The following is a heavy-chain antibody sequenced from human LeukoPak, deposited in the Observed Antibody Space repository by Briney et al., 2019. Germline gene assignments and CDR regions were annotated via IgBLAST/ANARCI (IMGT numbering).Heavy chain of an antibody. J-gene: IGHJ2*01. D-gene: IGHD2-2*01. CDR1: GFTFSSYA. Sequence: PGGSLRLSCAASGFTFSSYAMHWVRQAPGKGLEYVSAISSNGGSTYYANSVKGRFTISRDNSKNTLYLQMGSLRAEDMAVYYCARDGLYCSSTSCYPSWYFDLWGRGTLVTVSS. CDR3: ARDGLYCSSTSCYPSWYFDL. CDR2: ISSNGGST. V-gene: IGHV3-64*01.